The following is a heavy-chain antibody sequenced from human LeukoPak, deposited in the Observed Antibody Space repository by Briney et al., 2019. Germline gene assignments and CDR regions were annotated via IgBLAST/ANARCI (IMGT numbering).Heavy chain of an antibody. V-gene: IGHV1-69*13. D-gene: IGHD6-19*01. Sequence: ASVKVSCKASGGTFSSYAISWVRQAPGQGLEWMGGIIPIFGTANYAQKFQGRVTITADESTSTAYMELSSLRSEDTAVYYCARGWSGTAMNWAVAGDWDYWGQGTLVTVSS. CDR2: IIPIFGTA. CDR3: ARGWSGTAMNWAVAGDWDY. CDR1: GGTFSSYA. J-gene: IGHJ4*02.